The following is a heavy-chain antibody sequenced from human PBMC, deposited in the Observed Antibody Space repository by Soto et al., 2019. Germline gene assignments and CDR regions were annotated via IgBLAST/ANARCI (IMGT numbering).Heavy chain of an antibody. J-gene: IGHJ4*02. Sequence: GGSLRLSCAASGFTFSNYALSWVRQAPGTGLEWVSGISGSGGRTYYADSVKGRFTISRDNSKNPLYLQMNSLRAEETAVYYWAKDLVVGTTTGFDYWGQGTLVTVSS. V-gene: IGHV3-23*01. CDR1: GFTFSNYA. CDR2: ISGSGGRT. D-gene: IGHD3-22*01. CDR3: AKDLVVGTTTGFDY.